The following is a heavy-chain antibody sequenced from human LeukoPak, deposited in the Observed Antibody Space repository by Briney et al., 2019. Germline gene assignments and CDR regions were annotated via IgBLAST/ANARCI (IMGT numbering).Heavy chain of an antibody. CDR3: ASFALSTRGVFDY. J-gene: IGHJ4*02. D-gene: IGHD2-21*01. CDR1: GGPISSYY. Sequence: SETLSLTCTVSGGPISSYYWSWIRQPPGKGLEWIGYIYYSGSTNYNPSLKSRVTISVDTSKNQFSLKLSSVTAADTAVYYCASFALSTRGVFDYWGQGTLVTVSS. CDR2: IYYSGST. V-gene: IGHV4-59*01.